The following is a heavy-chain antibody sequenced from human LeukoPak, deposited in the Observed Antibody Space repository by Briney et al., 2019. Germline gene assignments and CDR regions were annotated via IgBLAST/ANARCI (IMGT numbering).Heavy chain of an antibody. J-gene: IGHJ6*02. V-gene: IGHV3-7*01. D-gene: IGHD3-10*01. CDR3: ARILWFGAYYGMDV. CDR1: GFTFSSYW. CDR2: IKQDGSEK. Sequence: GGSLRLSCAASGFTFSSYWMSWVRQAPGKGLEWVANIKQDGSEKYYVDSVKGRFTISRDNAKNSLYLQMNSLRAEDTAVYYCARILWFGAYYGMDVWGQGTTVTVSS.